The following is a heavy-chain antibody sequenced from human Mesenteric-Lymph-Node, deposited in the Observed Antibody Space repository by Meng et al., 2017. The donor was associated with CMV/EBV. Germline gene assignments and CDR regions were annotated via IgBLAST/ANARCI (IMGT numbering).Heavy chain of an antibody. J-gene: IGHJ4*02. CDR1: GFTVSSNY. CDR2: LYYIGTT. D-gene: IGHD3-10*01. CDR3: ANGGSYGSGSCFDY. Sequence: GESLKISCAASGFTVSSNYINWVRQAPGKGLEWVSILYYIGTTYYADSVKGRFTISRDNSKNTVYLQMNSLRAEDTAVYYCANGGSYGSGSCFDYWGQGTLVTVSS. V-gene: IGHV3-53*01.